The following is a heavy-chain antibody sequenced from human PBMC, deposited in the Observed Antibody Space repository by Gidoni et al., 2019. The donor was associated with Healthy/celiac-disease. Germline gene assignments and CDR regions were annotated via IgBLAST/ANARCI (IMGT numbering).Heavy chain of an antibody. CDR1: GGSISSYY. Sequence: QVQLQESGPGLVKPSETLSLTCTVSGGSISSYYWSWIRQPPGKGLEWIGYIYYNGSTNYNPSLKSRVTISVDTSKNQFSLKLSSVTAADTAVYYCARVGGDTTDYWGQGTLVTVSS. J-gene: IGHJ4*02. CDR2: IYYNGST. CDR3: ARVGGDTTDY. D-gene: IGHD3-10*01. V-gene: IGHV4-59*01.